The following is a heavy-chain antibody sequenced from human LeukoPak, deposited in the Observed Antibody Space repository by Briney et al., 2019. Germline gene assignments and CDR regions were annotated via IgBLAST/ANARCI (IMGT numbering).Heavy chain of an antibody. CDR2: INHSGST. J-gene: IGHJ4*02. D-gene: IGHD6-19*01. CDR3: ARGKRRYSSGWYGHDY. CDR1: GGSISSYY. Sequence: SETLSLTCTVSGGSISSYYWSWIRQPPGKGLEWIGEINHSGSTNYNPSLKSRVTISVDTSKNQFSLKLSSVTAADTAVYYCARGKRRYSSGWYGHDYWGQGTLVTVSS. V-gene: IGHV4-34*01.